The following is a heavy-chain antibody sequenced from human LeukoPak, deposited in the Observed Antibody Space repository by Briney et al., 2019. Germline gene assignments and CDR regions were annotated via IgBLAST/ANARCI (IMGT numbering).Heavy chain of an antibody. Sequence: SETLSLTCAVYGGSFSGYYWSWIRQPPGKGLEWIGEINHSGSTNYNPSLKSRVTISVDTSKNQFSLKLSSVTAADTAVYYCAGGIRGLVVVVWDDAFDIWGQGTMVTVSS. J-gene: IGHJ3*02. CDR1: GGSFSGYY. D-gene: IGHD3-22*01. CDR2: INHSGST. V-gene: IGHV4-34*01. CDR3: AGGIRGLVVVVWDDAFDI.